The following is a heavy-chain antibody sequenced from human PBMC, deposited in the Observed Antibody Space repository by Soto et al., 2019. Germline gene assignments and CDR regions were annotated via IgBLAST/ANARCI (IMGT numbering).Heavy chain of an antibody. J-gene: IGHJ5*02. D-gene: IGHD4-17*01. V-gene: IGHV3-30-3*01. Sequence: QVQLVESGGGVVQPGRSLRPSCAASGFIFSSYAMHWVRQAPGKGLEWVALISDDGSSKYYADSVKGRFTISRDNSKNTLYLQMNSLSAEDTAVYYCTRADLTVTLSVFDPWGQGTLVTVSS. CDR2: ISDDGSSK. CDR3: TRADLTVTLSVFDP. CDR1: GFIFSSYA.